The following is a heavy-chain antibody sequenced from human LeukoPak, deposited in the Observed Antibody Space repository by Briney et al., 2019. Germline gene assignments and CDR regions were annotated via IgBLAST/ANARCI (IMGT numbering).Heavy chain of an antibody. CDR1: GYTFTSYG. D-gene: IGHD6-19*01. CDR3: ATPVEESSGWPYGMDV. V-gene: IGHV1-69*13. Sequence: SVKVSCKASGYTFTSYGISWVRQAPGQGLEWMGGIIPIFGTANYAQKFQGRVTITADESTSTAYMELSSLRSEDTAVYYCATPVEESSGWPYGMDVWGQGTTVTVSS. CDR2: IIPIFGTA. J-gene: IGHJ6*02.